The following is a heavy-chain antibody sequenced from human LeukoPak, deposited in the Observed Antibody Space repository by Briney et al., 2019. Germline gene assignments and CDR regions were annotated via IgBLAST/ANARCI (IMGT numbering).Heavy chain of an antibody. CDR1: GGSISSYY. CDR2: IYYSGST. J-gene: IGHJ4*02. V-gene: IGHV4-59*01. Sequence: SETLSLTCTVSGGSISSYYWSWIRQPPGKGLEWIGYIYYSGSTNYNPSLKSRVTMSVDTSKNQFSLKLSSVTAADTAVYYCARVHGDYVDYWGQGTLDTVSS. CDR3: ARVHGDYVDY. D-gene: IGHD4-17*01.